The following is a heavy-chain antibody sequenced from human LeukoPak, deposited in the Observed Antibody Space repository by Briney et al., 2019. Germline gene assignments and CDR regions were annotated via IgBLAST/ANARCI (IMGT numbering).Heavy chain of an antibody. D-gene: IGHD1-26*01. J-gene: IGHJ4*02. CDR1: GYTFTSYG. CDR3: ASDLEGVVGATPSDY. CDR2: ISAYNGNT. V-gene: IGHV1-18*01. Sequence: GASVKVSCMASGYTFTSYGISWVRQAPGQGLEWMGWISAYNGNTNYAQKLQGRVTMTTDTSTSTAYMGLRSLRSDDTAVYYCASDLEGVVGATPSDYWGQGTLVTVSS.